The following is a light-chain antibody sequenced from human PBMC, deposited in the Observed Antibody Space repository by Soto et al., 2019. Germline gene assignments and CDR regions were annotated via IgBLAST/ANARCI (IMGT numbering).Light chain of an antibody. CDR3: QSYDISLRGYVV. CDR1: SSNIGAGYD. J-gene: IGLJ2*01. CDR2: GNS. V-gene: IGLV1-40*01. Sequence: QAVLTQPPSVSGAPGQRVTISCTGSSSNIGAGYDVHWYQQLPGTAPKLLIYGNSNRPSGVPDRFSGSKSGTSASLAITGLQAEDEADYYCQSYDISLRGYVVFGGGTKLTVL.